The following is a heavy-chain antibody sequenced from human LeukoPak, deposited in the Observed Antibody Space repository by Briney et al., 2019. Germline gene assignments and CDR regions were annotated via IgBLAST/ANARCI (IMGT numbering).Heavy chain of an antibody. J-gene: IGHJ3*01. CDR3: AREGDSSSVAP. V-gene: IGHV4-31*03. D-gene: IGHD6-6*01. CDR2: IYYSGST. CDR1: GGSISSGGYY. Sequence: SETLSLTCTVSGGSISSGGYYWSWIRQHPGKGLEWIGYIYYSGSTYYNPSLKSRVTISVDTSKNQFSLKLSSVTAADTAVYYCAREGDSSSVAPWSQGTMVTVSS.